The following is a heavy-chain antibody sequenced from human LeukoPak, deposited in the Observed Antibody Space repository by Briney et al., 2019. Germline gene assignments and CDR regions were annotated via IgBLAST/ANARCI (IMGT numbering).Heavy chain of an antibody. J-gene: IGHJ5*02. V-gene: IGHV3-7*01. Sequence: GGSLRLSCTASGFTFSSYWMSWVRQAPGKGLEWVANIKQDGSEEYYVESVKGRFTISRDNAKNSLYMQMNSPRAEDTAVYFCARENIAVPGEAWGPGTLVTVSS. CDR1: GFTFSSYW. D-gene: IGHD6-19*01. CDR3: ARENIAVPGEA. CDR2: IKQDGSEE.